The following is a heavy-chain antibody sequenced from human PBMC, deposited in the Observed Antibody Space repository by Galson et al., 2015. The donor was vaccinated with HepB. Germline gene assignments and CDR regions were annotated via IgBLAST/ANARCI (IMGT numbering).Heavy chain of an antibody. J-gene: IGHJ4*02. D-gene: IGHD4-17*01. CDR2: IIPILGIA. Sequence: SVKVSCKASGGTFSSYAISWVRQAPGQGLEWMGRIIPILGIANYAQKFQGRVTITADKSTSTAYMELSSLRSEDTAVYYCARAMTEGWGGYGDYSLDYWGQGTLVTVSS. V-gene: IGHV1-69*04. CDR3: ARAMTEGWGGYGDYSLDY. CDR1: GGTFSSYA.